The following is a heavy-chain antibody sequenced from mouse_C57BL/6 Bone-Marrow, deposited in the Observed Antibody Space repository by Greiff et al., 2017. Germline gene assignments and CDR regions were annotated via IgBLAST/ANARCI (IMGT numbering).Heavy chain of an antibody. J-gene: IGHJ2*01. CDR2: IWPGGGK. CDR1: GFSLTSYA. CDR3: ARANWALFDY. Sequence: VQLKESGPGLVAPSPSLSIPCTVSGFSLTSYAISWVRQPPGKGLEWLGVIWPGGGKNYTSAPKSRLSISKDNSKSQVFLKMNRLQTDDTARYYCARANWALFDYWGQGTTLTVSS. V-gene: IGHV2-9-1*01. D-gene: IGHD4-1*01.